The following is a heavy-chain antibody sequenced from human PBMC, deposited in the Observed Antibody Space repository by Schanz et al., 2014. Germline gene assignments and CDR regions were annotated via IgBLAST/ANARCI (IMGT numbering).Heavy chain of an antibody. J-gene: IGHJ3*02. CDR3: AIDHRECDGGKWYSDCFDI. CDR1: GYTFSSHG. V-gene: IGHV1-3*04. D-gene: IGHD2-15*01. CDR2: INTANGNA. Sequence: QVQVVQSGAELKKPGASVKVSCKASGYTFSSHGIHWLRQAPGQSLEWMGWINTANGNAKYSANFHARVTITRDTSATTAYMKLNNLRSENTTVYYWAIDHRECDGGKWYSDCFDIWGQGTLVTISS.